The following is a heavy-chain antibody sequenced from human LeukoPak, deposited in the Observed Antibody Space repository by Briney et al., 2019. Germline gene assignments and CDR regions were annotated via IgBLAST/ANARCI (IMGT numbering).Heavy chain of an antibody. D-gene: IGHD2-21*02. Sequence: TGGSLRLSCAASGFTFNDYAMHWVRHAPGKGLEWVSGISWNSGSIGYADSVKGRFTISRDNAKNSLYLQMNSLRAEDMALYYCAKGGLRLYYYMDVWGKGTTVTVSS. CDR1: GFTFNDYA. J-gene: IGHJ6*03. V-gene: IGHV3-9*03. CDR2: ISWNSGSI. CDR3: AKGGLRLYYYMDV.